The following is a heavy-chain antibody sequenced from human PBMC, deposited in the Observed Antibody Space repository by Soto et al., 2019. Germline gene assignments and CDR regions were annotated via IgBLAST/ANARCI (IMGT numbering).Heavy chain of an antibody. CDR2: IDRDGSET. Sequence: EVQLVESGGNLVQPGGSLRLSCAVSGFTFSSYWMSWVRQAPGKGLQWVANIDRDGSETYYVDSLKGRFTISRDNAENSLFLQMNTLRAEDTGVYYCARAPDSSGSYYYFDYWGQGTLVTVSS. D-gene: IGHD3-22*01. V-gene: IGHV3-7*03. CDR3: ARAPDSSGSYYYFDY. CDR1: GFTFSSYW. J-gene: IGHJ4*02.